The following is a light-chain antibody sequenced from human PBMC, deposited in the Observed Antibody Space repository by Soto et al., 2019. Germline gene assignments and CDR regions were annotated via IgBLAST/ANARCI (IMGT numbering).Light chain of an antibody. CDR2: DAS. CDR3: QQYDNLPLT. J-gene: IGKJ4*01. CDR1: QDITNY. Sequence: DIQMTQSPSSLSASVGDRVTITCQASQDITNYLNWYQQKPGKAPKLLIYDASNLETGVPSKFSGGGSGTDFTLTINSLQPEDSATYYCQQYDNLPLTFGGGTKVEIK. V-gene: IGKV1-33*01.